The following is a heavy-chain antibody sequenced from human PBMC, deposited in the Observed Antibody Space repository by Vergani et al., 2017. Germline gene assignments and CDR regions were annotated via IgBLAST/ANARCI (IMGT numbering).Heavy chain of an antibody. CDR2: ISSSSSYI. CDR1: GFTFSSYS. Sequence: VQLVESGGGLVKPGGSLRLSCAASGFTFSSYSMNWVRQAPGKGLEWVSSISSSSSYIYYADSVKGRFTISRDNAKNSLYLQMNSLRAEDTAVYYCAKDRESGSPPFDPYFDLWGRGTLVTVSS. CDR3: AKDRESGSPPFDPYFDL. D-gene: IGHD1-26*01. V-gene: IGHV3-21*01. J-gene: IGHJ2*01.